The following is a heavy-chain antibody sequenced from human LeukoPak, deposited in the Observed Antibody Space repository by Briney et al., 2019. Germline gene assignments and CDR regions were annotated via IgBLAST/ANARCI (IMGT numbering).Heavy chain of an antibody. Sequence: GGSLRLSCAASGFTFSSYWMHWVRQAPGKGLVWVSRINGDGSSTIYADSVEGRFTISRDNAKNTLYLQINSLRAEDTAVYYCARWWLRSGDYWGQGTLVTVSS. CDR3: ARWWLRSGDY. V-gene: IGHV3-74*01. CDR2: INGDGSST. CDR1: GFTFSSYW. J-gene: IGHJ4*02. D-gene: IGHD5-12*01.